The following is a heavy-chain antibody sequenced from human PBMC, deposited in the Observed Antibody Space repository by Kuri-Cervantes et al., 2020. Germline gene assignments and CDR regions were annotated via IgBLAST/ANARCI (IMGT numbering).Heavy chain of an antibody. CDR3: ARGHRLGNMVEGVIFGFES. Sequence: SETLSLTCSVSGDSISCYYWSWIRQSPGKALEWIGSIYYSGSTNYNHSLNSRVTISVDTSKNQFSLKLNSVTAADTAVYFCARGHRLGNMVEGVIFGFESWGQGTLVTVSS. CDR1: GDSISCYY. V-gene: IGHV4-59*01. J-gene: IGHJ4*02. D-gene: IGHD3-10*01. CDR2: IYYSGST.